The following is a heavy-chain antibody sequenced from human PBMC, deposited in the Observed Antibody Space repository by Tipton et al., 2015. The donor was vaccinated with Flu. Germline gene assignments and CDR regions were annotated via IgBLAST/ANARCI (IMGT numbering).Heavy chain of an antibody. CDR2: IYSSGST. J-gene: IGHJ5*02. Sequence: LRLSCTVSGGPISSSSYYWGWIRQPPGKGLEWIGSIYSSGSTYYNPSLKSRVTISIDRSKNQFSLKLFSVTAADTAVYYCARRDYSNYVSDPKSWFDPWGQGLLVTVSS. CDR3: ARRDYSNYVSDPKSWFDP. V-gene: IGHV4-39*07. CDR1: GGPISSSSYY. D-gene: IGHD4-11*01.